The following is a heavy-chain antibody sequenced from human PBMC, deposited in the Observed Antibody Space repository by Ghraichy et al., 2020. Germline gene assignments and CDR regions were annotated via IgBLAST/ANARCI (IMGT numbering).Heavy chain of an antibody. CDR1: GFTFSSYA. CDR2: ISGSGGST. J-gene: IGHJ3*02. D-gene: IGHD2-2*01. Sequence: GGSLRLSCAASGFTFSSYAMSWVRQAPGKGLEWVSAISGSGGSTYYADSVKGRFTISRDNSKNTLYLQMNSLRAEDTAVYYCAKDHFIVPAAIVYAFDIWGQGIMVTVSS. CDR3: AKDHFIVPAAIVYAFDI. V-gene: IGHV3-23*01.